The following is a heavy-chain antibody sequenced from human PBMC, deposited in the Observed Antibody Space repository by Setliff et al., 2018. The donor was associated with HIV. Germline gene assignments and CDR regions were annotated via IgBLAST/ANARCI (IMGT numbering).Heavy chain of an antibody. D-gene: IGHD5-12*01. CDR2: IYYSGST. J-gene: IGHJ4*02. CDR3: ARRSSLPGYSGCD. V-gene: IGHV4-39*01. CDR1: GGSISSSSYY. Sequence: PSETLSLTCTVSGGSISSSSYYWGWIRQPPGKGLEWIGSIYYSGSTYYNPSLKSRVTISVDTSKNQFSLKLSSVTAADTAVYYCARRSSLPGYSGCDWGPGTLVTVSS.